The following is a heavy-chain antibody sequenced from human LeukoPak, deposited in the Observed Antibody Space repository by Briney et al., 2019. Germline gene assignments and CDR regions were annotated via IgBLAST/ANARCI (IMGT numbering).Heavy chain of an antibody. CDR3: AREKGWAAAGPFYYFDY. D-gene: IGHD6-13*01. Sequence: GGSLRLSCAASGFTFSTYWMSWVRQAPGKGLEWVANIKQGGSEKYYLDSVRGRFTISRDNAKNSLYLQMNSLRAEDTAVYYCAREKGWAAAGPFYYFDYWGQGTLVTVSS. J-gene: IGHJ4*02. V-gene: IGHV3-7*01. CDR1: GFTFSTYW. CDR2: IKQGGSEK.